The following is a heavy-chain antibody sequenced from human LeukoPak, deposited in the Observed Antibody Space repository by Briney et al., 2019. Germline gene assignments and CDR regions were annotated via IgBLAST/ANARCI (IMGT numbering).Heavy chain of an antibody. Sequence: QAGGSLRLSCAASGFTFSSYGMHRVRQAPGKGLEWVAVISYDGSNKYYADSVKGRFTISRDNSKNTLYLQMNSLRAEDTAVYYCAKVGASGSLFDYWGQGTLVTVSS. CDR2: ISYDGSNK. J-gene: IGHJ4*02. D-gene: IGHD1-26*01. CDR1: GFTFSSYG. CDR3: AKVGASGSLFDY. V-gene: IGHV3-30*18.